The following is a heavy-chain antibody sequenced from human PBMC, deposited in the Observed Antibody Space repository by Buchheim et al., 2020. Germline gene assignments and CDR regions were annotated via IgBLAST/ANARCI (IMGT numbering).Heavy chain of an antibody. CDR1: GFTFSSYA. CDR3: ARSTVSSEDV. CDR2: ISYDGSNK. V-gene: IGHV3-30-3*01. J-gene: IGHJ6*02. Sequence: VQLVESGGGVVQPGRSLRLSCAASGFTFSSYAMHWVRQAPGKGLEWVAVISYDGSNKYYADSVKGRFTISRDNSKNTLYLQMNSLRAEDTAVYYCARSTVSSEDVWGQGTT. D-gene: IGHD1-26*01.